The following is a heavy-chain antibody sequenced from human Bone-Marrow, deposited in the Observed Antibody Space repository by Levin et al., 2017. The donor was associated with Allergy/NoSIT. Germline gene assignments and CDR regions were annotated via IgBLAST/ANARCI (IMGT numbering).Heavy chain of an antibody. CDR3: ANRYYGSGSDYSLDY. CDR1: GFTFSSHG. D-gene: IGHD3-10*01. Sequence: SCAASGFTFSSHGMHWVRQAPGKGLEWVAVVSYDGSHKYYADSVKGRFTISRDNSKNTLFLQMDSLRAEDTAVYYCANRYYGSGSDYSLDYWGQGTLVTVSS. V-gene: IGHV3-30*18. CDR2: VSYDGSHK. J-gene: IGHJ4*02.